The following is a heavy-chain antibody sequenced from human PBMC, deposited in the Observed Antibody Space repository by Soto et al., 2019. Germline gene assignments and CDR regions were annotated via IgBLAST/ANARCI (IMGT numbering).Heavy chain of an antibody. D-gene: IGHD2-21*02. V-gene: IGHV3-30-3*01. Sequence: PGASLRRSFGASGFTFSTYAMHRVRQAPGKGLEWVAVISYDGSNKYYADSVKGRFTISRDNSKNTLYLQMNSLRAEDTAVYYCARDRSTAPYYYYGMDVWGQGT. CDR1: GFTFSTYA. CDR2: ISYDGSNK. J-gene: IGHJ6*02. CDR3: ARDRSTAPYYYYGMDV.